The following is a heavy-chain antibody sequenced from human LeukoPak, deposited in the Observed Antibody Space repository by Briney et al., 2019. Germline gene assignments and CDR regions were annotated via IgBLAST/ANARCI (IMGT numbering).Heavy chain of an antibody. V-gene: IGHV3-48*03. D-gene: IGHD3-10*01. CDR3: ARVRYYYGSGSRHYYYYMDV. CDR1: GFTFSSYE. Sequence: GGSLRLSCAASGFTFSSYEMNWVRQAPGKGLEWVSYISSSGSTIYYADSVKGRFTISRDNAKNSLYLQMNSLRAEDTAVYYCARVRYYYGSGSRHYYYYMDVWGKGTTVTVSS. CDR2: ISSSGSTI. J-gene: IGHJ6*03.